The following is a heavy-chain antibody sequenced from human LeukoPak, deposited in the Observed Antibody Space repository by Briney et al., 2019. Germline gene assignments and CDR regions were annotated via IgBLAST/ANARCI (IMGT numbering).Heavy chain of an antibody. Sequence: SETLSLTCAVSGGSVSSDTYYWHWIRRSPGKGLEWVGSVYYSGRTKYNPSLKSRVTMSIDTSKNQVSLRLRSVTAADTAMYFCVREASTSYYDSSGYYRQTETFDVWGLGTMVTVSS. V-gene: IGHV4-61*01. CDR3: VREASTSYYDSSGYYRQTETFDV. CDR1: GGSVSSDTYY. CDR2: VYYSGRT. D-gene: IGHD3-22*01. J-gene: IGHJ3*01.